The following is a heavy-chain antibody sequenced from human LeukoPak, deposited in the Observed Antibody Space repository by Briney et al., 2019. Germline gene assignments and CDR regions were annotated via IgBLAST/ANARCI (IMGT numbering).Heavy chain of an antibody. J-gene: IGHJ6*04. CDR1: GYSFTSYW. V-gene: IGHV5-10-1*01. CDR3: ARHPPYGSGSYYYYYGMDV. D-gene: IGHD3-10*01. Sequence: GESLRISCKGSGYSFTSYWISWVRQMPGKGLEWMGRIDPSDSYTNYSPSFQGHVTISADKSTSTACLQWSSLKASDTAMYYCARHPPYGSGSYYYYYGMDVWGKGTTVTVSS. CDR2: IDPSDSYT.